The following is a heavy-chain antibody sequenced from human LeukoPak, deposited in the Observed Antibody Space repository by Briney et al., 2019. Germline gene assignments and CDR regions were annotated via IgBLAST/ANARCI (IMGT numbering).Heavy chain of an antibody. V-gene: IGHV3-11*01. CDR2: ISSSGSTI. Sequence: PGGSLRLSCAASGFTFSDYYMSWIRQAPGKGLEWVSYISSSGSTIYYADSVKGRFTISRDNAKNSLYLQMNSLRAEDTAVYYCARNPYLGYCSGGSCYSGDAFDIWGQGTMVTVSS. CDR3: ARNPYLGYCSGGSCYSGDAFDI. D-gene: IGHD2-15*01. CDR1: GFTFSDYY. J-gene: IGHJ3*02.